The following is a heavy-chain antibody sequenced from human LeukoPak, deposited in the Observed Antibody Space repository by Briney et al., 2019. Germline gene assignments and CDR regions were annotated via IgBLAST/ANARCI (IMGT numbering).Heavy chain of an antibody. Sequence: GESLKISCKGSGYSFTSYWVGWVPQMPGTRLEWMGIIYPGDSDTRYSPSFQGQVTISDAKSISTAYLQWSSLKASDPAMYYCPRLRRITIFGVATAFDYWAQGTLVTVSS. V-gene: IGHV5-51*01. CDR1: GYSFTSYW. CDR2: IYPGDSDT. CDR3: PRLRRITIFGVATAFDY. D-gene: IGHD3-3*01. J-gene: IGHJ4*02.